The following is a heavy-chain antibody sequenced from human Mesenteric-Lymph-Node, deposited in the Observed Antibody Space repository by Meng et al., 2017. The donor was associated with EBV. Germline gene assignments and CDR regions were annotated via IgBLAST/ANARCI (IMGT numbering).Heavy chain of an antibody. CDR1: GGSISNSNFY. J-gene: IGHJ4*02. V-gene: IGHV4-39*01. CDR3: ARPRRWLQSEFDF. Sequence: QVQLQESGPGLVKPSETLSLTCTVSGGSISNSNFYWGWIRQPPGKGLEWIGSIVHSGSTYYNPSLKSRVTVSVDTSKNQFSLKLNSVTTADTAMYYCARPRRWLQSEFDFWGPGTLVTVSS. CDR2: IVHSGST. D-gene: IGHD5-24*01.